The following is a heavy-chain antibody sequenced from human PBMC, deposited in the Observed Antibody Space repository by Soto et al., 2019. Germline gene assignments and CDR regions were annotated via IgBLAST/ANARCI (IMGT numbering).Heavy chain of an antibody. CDR3: ARVPGP. D-gene: IGHD7-27*01. Sequence: SETLSLTCTVSGGSISSYYWSWIRQPPGKGLEWIGYIYYSGSTNYNPSLKSRVTISVDTSKNQFSLKLSSVTAVDTAVYYCARVPGPWGQGTLVTVS. J-gene: IGHJ5*02. CDR2: IYYSGST. V-gene: IGHV4-59*01. CDR1: GGSISSYY.